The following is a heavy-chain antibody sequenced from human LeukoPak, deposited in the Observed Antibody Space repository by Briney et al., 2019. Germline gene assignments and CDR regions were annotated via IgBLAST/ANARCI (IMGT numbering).Heavy chain of an antibody. CDR2: INHVGRT. J-gene: IGHJ6*02. V-gene: IGHV4-34*01. D-gene: IGHD2-15*01. CDR3: ARRLRPAGVDV. Sequence: SETLSLSCEGYGGSLSGFYWSWIRQPPGKGLEWIGEINHVGRTNYNPSLKSRVTMSVDTSKNQFSLRLSSVTAAGTAVYYCARRLRPAGVDVWGRGTTVTVSS. CDR1: GGSLSGFY.